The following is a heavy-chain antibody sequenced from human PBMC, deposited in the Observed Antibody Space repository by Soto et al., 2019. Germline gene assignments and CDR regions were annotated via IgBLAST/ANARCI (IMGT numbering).Heavy chain of an antibody. D-gene: IGHD3-22*01. J-gene: IGHJ3*02. CDR1: GGTLSSYA. CDR2: IIPIFGTA. Sequence: ASVKVSCKASGGTLSSYAISWVRQAPGQGLEWMGGIIPIFGTANYAQKFQGRVTITADESTSTAYMELSSLRSEDTAVYYCARVEPLNYYDSSGYYGLSANAFEIWGQGTMVTVSS. V-gene: IGHV1-69*13. CDR3: ARVEPLNYYDSSGYYGLSANAFEI.